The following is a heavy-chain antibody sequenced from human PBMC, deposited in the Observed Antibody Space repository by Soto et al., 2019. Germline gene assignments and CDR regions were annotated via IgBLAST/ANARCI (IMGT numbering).Heavy chain of an antibody. CDR1: GGSVSSGSYY. D-gene: IGHD4-4*01. CDR3: ARDGDYMPYGMDV. V-gene: IGHV4-61*01. Sequence: PSETLSLTCTVSGGSVSSGSYYWSWIRQPPGKGLEWIGYIYYSGSTNYNPSLKSRVTISVDTSKNQFSLKLSSVTAADTAVYYCARDGDYMPYGMDVWGQGTTVTVS. CDR2: IYYSGST. J-gene: IGHJ6*02.